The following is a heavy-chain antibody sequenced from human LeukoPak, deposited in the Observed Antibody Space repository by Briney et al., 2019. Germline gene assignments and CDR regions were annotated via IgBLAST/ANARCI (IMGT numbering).Heavy chain of an antibody. CDR2: ISYDGSNK. CDR1: GFTFSDYT. V-gene: IGHV3-30-3*01. Sequence: GRSLRLTCAASGFTFSDYTMHWVRQAPGKGLEWVTFISYDGSNKYYADSVRGRFTGSRDNSKNTLYLQMNSLRAEDTAVYYCAREGIVGATGFDYWGQGTLVTVSS. D-gene: IGHD1-26*01. J-gene: IGHJ4*02. CDR3: AREGIVGATGFDY.